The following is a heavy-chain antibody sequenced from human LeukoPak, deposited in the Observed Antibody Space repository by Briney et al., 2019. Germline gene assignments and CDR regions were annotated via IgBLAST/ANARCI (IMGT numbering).Heavy chain of an antibody. CDR2: ISSSGSTI. V-gene: IGHV3-48*03. D-gene: IGHD5-18*01. J-gene: IGHJ6*03. CDR3: ARDRGGYSYGYYYYYYMDV. CDR1: GFTFSSYE. Sequence: GGSLRLSCAASGFTFSSYEMNWVRQAPGKGLEWVSYISSSGSTIYYADSVKGRFTISGDNAKNSLYLQMNSLRAEDTAVYYCARDRGGYSYGYYYYYYMDVWGKGTTVTVSS.